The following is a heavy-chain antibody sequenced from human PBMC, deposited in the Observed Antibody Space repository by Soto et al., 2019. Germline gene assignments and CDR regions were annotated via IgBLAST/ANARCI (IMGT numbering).Heavy chain of an antibody. Sequence: QVQLVQSGAEVQKPGASVKVSCKASGYPFTSYDINWVRQATGQGLEWMGWMNPTSGKTGYAQKFQGRVTMTRNTSIITAYMELSSLRSEDTAVYCCARRGFSSSWGYWYFDLWGRGTLVTVSS. CDR3: ARRGFSSSWGYWYFDL. CDR2: MNPTSGKT. CDR1: GYPFTSYD. J-gene: IGHJ2*01. D-gene: IGHD6-13*01. V-gene: IGHV1-8*01.